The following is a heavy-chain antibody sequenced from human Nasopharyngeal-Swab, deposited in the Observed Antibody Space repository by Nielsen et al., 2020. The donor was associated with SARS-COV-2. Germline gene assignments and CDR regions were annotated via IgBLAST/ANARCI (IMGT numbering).Heavy chain of an antibody. J-gene: IGHJ4*02. CDR3: AKASLGLADFDY. D-gene: IGHD6-19*01. V-gene: IGHV3-33*06. CDR2: IWYDGSNK. Sequence: GESLKISCAASGFSFSTSGMHWVRQAPGKGLEWVAVIWYDGSNKYYADSVKGRSTISRDNSKNTLYLQLNSLRVEDTAVYYCAKASLGLADFDYWGQGILVTVSS. CDR1: GFSFSTSG.